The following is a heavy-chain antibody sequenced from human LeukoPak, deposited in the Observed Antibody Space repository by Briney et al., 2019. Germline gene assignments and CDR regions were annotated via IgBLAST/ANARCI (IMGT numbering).Heavy chain of an antibody. D-gene: IGHD3-22*01. CDR3: ARGHRVTMIVVVIRGYYFDY. CDR1: GGSFSGYY. V-gene: IGHV4-34*01. CDR2: INHSGST. J-gene: IGHJ4*02. Sequence: SETLSLTCAVYGGSFSGYYWSWLRQPPGKGLEWIGEINHSGSTNYNPSLESRVTISVDKSKNQFSLKLSSVTAADTAVYYCARGHRVTMIVVVIRGYYFDYWGQGTLVTVSS.